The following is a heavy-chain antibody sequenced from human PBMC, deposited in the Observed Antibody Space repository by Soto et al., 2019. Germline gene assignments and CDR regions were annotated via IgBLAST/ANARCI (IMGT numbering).Heavy chain of an antibody. J-gene: IGHJ6*02. D-gene: IGHD3-10*01. V-gene: IGHV4-61*01. CDR2: IYYSGST. CDR1: GGSVSSGSYY. Sequence: SETLSLTCTVSGGSVSSGSYYWSWIRQPPGKGLEWIGYIYYSGSTNYNPSLKSRVTISIDTSKNQFSLSLSSVTAADTAVYYCARGKRGVYYGSGSYVNYYYTMDVWGQGTTVTVSS. CDR3: ARGKRGVYYGSGSYVNYYYTMDV.